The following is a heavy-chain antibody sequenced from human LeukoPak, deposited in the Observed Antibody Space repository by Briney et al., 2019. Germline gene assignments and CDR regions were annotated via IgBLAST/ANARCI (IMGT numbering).Heavy chain of an antibody. CDR2: SSGTGYNM. J-gene: IGHJ4*02. D-gene: IGHD1-26*01. CDR1: GYTFISYG. Sequence: ASVKVSCKASGYTFISYGITWVRQAPGQGLEWMAWSSGTGYNMEYAQKFQGRVTMTTDTSMSTAYMELRSLRSDDTAVYYCARDSGSYYDDYWGQGTLVTVSS. CDR3: ARDSGSYYDDY. V-gene: IGHV1-18*01.